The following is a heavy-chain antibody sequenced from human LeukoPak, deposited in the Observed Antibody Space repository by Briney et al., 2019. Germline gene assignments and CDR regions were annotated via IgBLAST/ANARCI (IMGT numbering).Heavy chain of an antibody. Sequence: ASVKVSCKASGYTFTSYAMNWVRQAPGQGLEWMGWINTNTGNPTYAQGFTGRFVFSLDTSVSTAYLQISSLKAEDTAVYYCARVTLRYNWNPAAPRRNYYMDVWGKGTTVTVSS. D-gene: IGHD1-1*01. CDR1: GYTFTSYA. J-gene: IGHJ6*03. CDR3: ARVTLRYNWNPAAPRRNYYMDV. CDR2: INTNTGNP. V-gene: IGHV7-4-1*02.